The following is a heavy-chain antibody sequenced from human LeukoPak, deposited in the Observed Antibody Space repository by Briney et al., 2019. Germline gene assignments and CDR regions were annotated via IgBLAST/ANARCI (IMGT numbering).Heavy chain of an antibody. Sequence: PSETLSLTCAVYGGSFSGYYWSWIRQPPGKGLEWIGEINHSGSTNYNPSLKSRVTISVGTSKNQFSLKLSSVTAADTAVYYCARAAGSPPLKYYFDYWGQGTLVTVSS. D-gene: IGHD6-25*01. CDR3: ARAAGSPPLKYYFDY. V-gene: IGHV4-34*01. CDR2: INHSGST. CDR1: GGSFSGYY. J-gene: IGHJ4*02.